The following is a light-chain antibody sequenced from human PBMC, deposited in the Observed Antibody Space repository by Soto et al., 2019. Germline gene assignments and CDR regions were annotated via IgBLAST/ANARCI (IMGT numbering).Light chain of an antibody. CDR3: CSYAGSYTFDV. V-gene: IGLV2-11*01. CDR2: DVT. Sequence: QSALTQPRSVSGSPGQSVTISCTGTSTDVGAYRYVSWYQQHPGKAPKLLIYDVTKRPSGVPDRFSGSKSGNTASLTISGLQAEDEADYYCCSYAGSYTFDVFGTGTKGTVL. J-gene: IGLJ1*01. CDR1: STDVGAYRY.